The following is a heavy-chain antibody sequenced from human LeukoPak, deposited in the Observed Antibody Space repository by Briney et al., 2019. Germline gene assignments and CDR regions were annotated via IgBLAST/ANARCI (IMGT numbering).Heavy chain of an antibody. CDR3: ARHGSSYFEPRYIWFDP. D-gene: IGHD3-9*01. CDR2: IYPGDSDT. Sequence: GESLKISCKGSGYSFTNYWIGWVRQMPGTGLERMGMIYPGDSDTRYSPSFQGQVTISADKSISTAYLQWSSLEASDTAMYFCARHGSSYFEPRYIWFDPWGQGTLVTVSS. CDR1: GYSFTNYW. V-gene: IGHV5-51*01. J-gene: IGHJ5*02.